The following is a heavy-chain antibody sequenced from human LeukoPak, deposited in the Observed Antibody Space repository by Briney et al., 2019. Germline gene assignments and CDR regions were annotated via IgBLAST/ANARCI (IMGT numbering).Heavy chain of an antibody. CDR2: TYYRSKLYN. Sequence: SQTLSLTCAISGDSFSSNSAAWNWIRQSPSRGLEWLGRTYYRSKLYNDYAVSVKSRITVNPDTSKNQFSLQLNSVTPEDTAVYYCARGGGDSSSWYGNWGQGTLVTVSS. CDR3: ARGGGDSSSWYGN. J-gene: IGHJ4*02. CDR1: GDSFSSNSAA. D-gene: IGHD6-13*01. V-gene: IGHV6-1*01.